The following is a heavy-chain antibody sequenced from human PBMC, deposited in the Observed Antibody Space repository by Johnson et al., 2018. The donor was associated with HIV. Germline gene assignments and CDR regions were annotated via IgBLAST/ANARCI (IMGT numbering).Heavy chain of an antibody. V-gene: IGHV3-53*01. CDR3: ARAGRLRYFDWLLSAFDI. D-gene: IGHD3-9*01. CDR2: IYSGGST. J-gene: IGHJ3*02. CDR1: GFTVSSNY. Sequence: VQLVESGGGLIQPGGSLRLSCAASGFTVSSNYMSWVRQAPGKGLEWVSVIYSGGSTYYADSVRGRFTISRDNSKNTVYLQMNSLRAEDTALYFCARAGRLRYFDWLLSAFDIWGQGTVVTVSS.